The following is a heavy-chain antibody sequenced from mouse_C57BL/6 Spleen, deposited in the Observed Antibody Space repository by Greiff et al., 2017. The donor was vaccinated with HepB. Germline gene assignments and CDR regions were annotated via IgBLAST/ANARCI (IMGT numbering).Heavy chain of an antibody. CDR2: IDPSDSYT. J-gene: IGHJ4*01. D-gene: IGHD1-1*01. CDR1: GYTFTSYW. V-gene: IGHV1-59*01. Sequence: QVQLQQPGAELVRPGTSVKLSCKASGYTFTSYWMHWVKQRPGQGLEWIGVIDPSDSYTNYNQKFKGKTTLTVDTSSSTAYMQLSSLTSEDSAVYYCARGGYYGSSSGYYAMDYWGQGTSVTVSS. CDR3: ARGGYYGSSSGYYAMDY.